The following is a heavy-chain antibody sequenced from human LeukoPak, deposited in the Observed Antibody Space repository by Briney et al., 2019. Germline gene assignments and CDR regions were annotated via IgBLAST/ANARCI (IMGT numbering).Heavy chain of an antibody. V-gene: IGHV1-8*01. Sequence: ASVKVSCKASGYTFTGYDINWVRQATGQGLEWMGWMNPDSGNTGYAQKFQGRVTMTRNTSISTAYMELSSLRSEDTAVYYCASRLAGLDAFDIWGQGTMVTVSS. J-gene: IGHJ3*02. D-gene: IGHD6-19*01. CDR1: GYTFTGYD. CDR3: ASRLAGLDAFDI. CDR2: MNPDSGNT.